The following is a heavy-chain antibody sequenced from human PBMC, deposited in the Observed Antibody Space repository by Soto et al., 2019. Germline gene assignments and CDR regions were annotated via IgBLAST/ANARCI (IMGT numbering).Heavy chain of an antibody. J-gene: IGHJ4*02. CDR2: FDPEDGET. V-gene: IGHV1-24*01. CDR3: ATGYSYGSLFDY. CDR1: GGTFSSYS. D-gene: IGHD5-18*01. Sequence: ASVKVSCKASGGTFSSYSISWVRQSPVKGLEWMGGFDPEDGETIYAQKFQGRVTMTEDTSTDTAYMELSSLRSEDTAVYYCATGYSYGSLFDYWGQGTLVTVSS.